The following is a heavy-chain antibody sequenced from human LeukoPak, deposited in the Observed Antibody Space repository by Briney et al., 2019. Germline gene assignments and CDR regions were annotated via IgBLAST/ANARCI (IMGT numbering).Heavy chain of an antibody. CDR1: GFTFDDYA. D-gene: IGHD3-3*01. CDR2: ISWNSGSI. V-gene: IGHV3-9*01. CDR3: ARSSTYYDFWSGYWFDY. Sequence: GGSLRLSCAASGFTFDDYAMHWVRQAPGKGLEWVSGISWNSGSIGYADSVKGRFTISRDNAKNSLYLQMNSLRAEDTALYYCARSSTYYDFWSGYWFDYWGQGTLVTVSS. J-gene: IGHJ4*02.